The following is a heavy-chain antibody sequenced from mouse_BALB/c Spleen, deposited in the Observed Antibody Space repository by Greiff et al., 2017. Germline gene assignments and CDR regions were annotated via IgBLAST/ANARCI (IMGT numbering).Heavy chain of an antibody. D-gene: IGHD2-3*01. Sequence: VQGVESGPGLVAPSQSLSITCTVSGFSLTSYGVHWVRQPPGKGLEWLGVIWAGGSTNYNSALMSRLSISKDNSKSQVFLKMNSLQTDDTAMYYCARDEVYDGYFVGAMDYWGQGTSVTVSS. J-gene: IGHJ4*01. CDR3: ARDEVYDGYFVGAMDY. V-gene: IGHV2-9*02. CDR2: IWAGGST. CDR1: GFSLTSYG.